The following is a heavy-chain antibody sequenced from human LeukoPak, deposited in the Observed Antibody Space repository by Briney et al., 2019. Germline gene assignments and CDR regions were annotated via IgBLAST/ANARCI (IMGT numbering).Heavy chain of an antibody. J-gene: IGHJ6*03. Sequence: PSETLSLTCTVSGGSISSYYWSWIRQPPGKGLEWIGYIYYSGSTNYNPSLKSRVTILVDTSKNQFSLKLSSVTAADTAVHYCARGTNYGDYESYYYYYMDVWGKGTTVTVSS. CDR3: ARGTNYGDYESYYYYYMDV. D-gene: IGHD4-17*01. V-gene: IGHV4-59*01. CDR2: IYYSGST. CDR1: GGSISSYY.